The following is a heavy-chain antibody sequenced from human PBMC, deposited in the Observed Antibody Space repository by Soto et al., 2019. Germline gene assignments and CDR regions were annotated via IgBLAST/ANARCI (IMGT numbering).Heavy chain of an antibody. J-gene: IGHJ6*02. CDR3: AKAYKESVGVVNYYYGMDV. Sequence: QPGGSLRLSCAASGFTFSSSAMSWVRQAPGKGLEWVSAISGSGGSTYSADTGKGRFTISRDNSKNQLSLQMNSLRAEYTAVYYCAKAYKESVGVVNYYYGMDVWGQGTTVTVSS. CDR1: GFTFSSSA. CDR2: ISGSGGST. V-gene: IGHV3-23*01. D-gene: IGHD3-3*01.